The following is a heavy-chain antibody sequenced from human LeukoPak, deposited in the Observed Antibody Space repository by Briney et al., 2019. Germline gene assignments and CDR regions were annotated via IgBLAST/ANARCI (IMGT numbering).Heavy chain of an antibody. Sequence: SETLSLTCSVSGVDISDYFWSWIRQPAGRDLEWIGRISTTGSTYFNPSLQSRVRMSVDSSTTHFSLRLSSVTAADTAVYYCARSPSTIGWNWGYYFDFWGQGHLVTVSS. V-gene: IGHV4-4*07. J-gene: IGHJ4*02. CDR2: ISTTGST. CDR3: ARSPSTIGWNWGYYFDF. CDR1: GVDISDYF. D-gene: IGHD1-7*01.